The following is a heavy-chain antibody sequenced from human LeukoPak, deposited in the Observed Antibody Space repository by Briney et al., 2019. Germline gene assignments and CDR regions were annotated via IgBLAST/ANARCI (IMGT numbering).Heavy chain of an antibody. D-gene: IGHD3-3*01. V-gene: IGHV3-7*05. J-gene: IGHJ4*02. Sequence: PGGSLRLSCAASGFTFSNYWMTWVRQAPGKGLEWVANINQDGSEKYYVDSVKGRFTISRDNAKKSLYLQMNSLRAEDPALYYCARGLEWLDYWGQGTLVTVSS. CDR3: ARGLEWLDY. CDR2: INQDGSEK. CDR1: GFTFSNYW.